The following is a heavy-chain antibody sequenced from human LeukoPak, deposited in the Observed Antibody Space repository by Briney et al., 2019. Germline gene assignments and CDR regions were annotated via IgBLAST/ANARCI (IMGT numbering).Heavy chain of an antibody. CDR3: AKSMGELSPDDAFDI. Sequence: PGGSLRLSCAASTFTFSNYAMTWVRQGPGKGLVWVSGVSGSGVSTYYADSVKGRFTISRDNSKNTLYLQMNSLRAEDTAVYYCAKSMGELSPDDAFDIWGQGTMVTVSS. CDR2: VSGSGVST. CDR1: TFTFSNYA. V-gene: IGHV3-23*01. D-gene: IGHD3-16*01. J-gene: IGHJ3*02.